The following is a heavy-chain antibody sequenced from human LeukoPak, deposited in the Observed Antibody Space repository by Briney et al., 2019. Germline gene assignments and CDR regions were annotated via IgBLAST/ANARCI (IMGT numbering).Heavy chain of an antibody. D-gene: IGHD3-22*01. CDR2: IRAYNGNT. J-gene: IGHJ4*02. Sequence: ASVKVSCKASGYTFTSYGISWVRQAPGQGLEWMGWIRAYNGNTNYAQKLQGRVTMTTDTSTSTAYMELRSLRSDDTAVCYCARGDDSSGYYPLGYWGQGTLVTVSS. CDR1: GYTFTSYG. V-gene: IGHV1-18*01. CDR3: ARGDDSSGYYPLGY.